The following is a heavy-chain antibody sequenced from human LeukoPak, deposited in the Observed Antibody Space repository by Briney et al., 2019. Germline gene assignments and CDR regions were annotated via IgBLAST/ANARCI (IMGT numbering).Heavy chain of an antibody. D-gene: IGHD4-23*01. Sequence: SETLSLTCTVSGGSISSYYWSWIRQPPGKGLEWIGHIYNSGSTNYNPSLKSRVTISVDTSKNQFSLKLSSVTAADTAVYYCARETTVVTRDQYYCYYMDVWGKGTTVTVS. J-gene: IGHJ6*03. CDR3: ARETTVVTRDQYYCYYMDV. CDR2: IYNSGST. V-gene: IGHV4-59*01. CDR1: GGSISSYY.